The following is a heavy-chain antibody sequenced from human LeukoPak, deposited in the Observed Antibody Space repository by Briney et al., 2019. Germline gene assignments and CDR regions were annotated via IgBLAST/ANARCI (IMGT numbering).Heavy chain of an antibody. D-gene: IGHD1-26*01. V-gene: IGHV1-8*01. Sequence: GASVKVSCKASGYTFTSYDINWVRQATGQGLEWMGWMNPNSGNTGYAQKFQGRVTMTRNTSISTAYMELSSLRSEDRAVYYCASGARSFSYAHYYYYGMDVWGQGTTVTVSS. CDR3: ASGARSFSYAHYYYYGMDV. CDR2: MNPNSGNT. J-gene: IGHJ6*02. CDR1: GYTFTSYD.